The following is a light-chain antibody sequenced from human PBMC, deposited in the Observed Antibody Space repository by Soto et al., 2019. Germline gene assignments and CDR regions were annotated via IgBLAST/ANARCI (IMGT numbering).Light chain of an antibody. CDR1: NSDIGSYNF. CDR3: CSSAGDTTYV. J-gene: IGLJ1*01. CDR2: EGS. V-gene: IGLV2-23*01. Sequence: QSALTQPASVSGSPGQSITISCTGSNSDIGSYNFVSWYQQYPGKAPKLIIYEGSKRPSGVSLRFSGSKADNTASLTISGLLAEDEADYYCCSSAGDTTYVFGSGTKLTVL.